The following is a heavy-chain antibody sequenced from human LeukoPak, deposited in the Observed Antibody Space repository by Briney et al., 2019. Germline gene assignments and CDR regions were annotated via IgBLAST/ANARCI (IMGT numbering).Heavy chain of an antibody. Sequence: GGSLRLSCAASGFTFSSYWMSWVRQAPGKGLEWVANIKQDGSEKYYVDSVEGRFTISRDNAKNSLYLQMNSLRAEDTAVYYCATAQLYYYDSSGPPNWYFDLWGRGTLVTVSS. CDR1: GFTFSSYW. CDR3: ATAQLYYYDSSGPPNWYFDL. D-gene: IGHD3-22*01. CDR2: IKQDGSEK. J-gene: IGHJ2*01. V-gene: IGHV3-7*01.